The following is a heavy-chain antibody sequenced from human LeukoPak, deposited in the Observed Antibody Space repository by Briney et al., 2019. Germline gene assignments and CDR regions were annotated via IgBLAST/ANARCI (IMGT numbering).Heavy chain of an antibody. Sequence: NASETLSLTCTVSGGSISSGSYYWSWIRQPAGKGLEWIGRIYTSGSTNYNPSLKSRVTMSVDTSKNQFSLKLSSVTAADTAVYYCARDLGYSSPYWGQGTLVTVSS. J-gene: IGHJ4*02. CDR2: IYTSGST. CDR3: ARDLGYSSPY. CDR1: GGSISSGSYY. D-gene: IGHD6-13*01. V-gene: IGHV4-61*02.